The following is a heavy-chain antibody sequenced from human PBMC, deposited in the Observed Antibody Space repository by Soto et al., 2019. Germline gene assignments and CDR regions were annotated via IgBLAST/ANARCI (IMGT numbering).Heavy chain of an antibody. Sequence: ASVKVSCKASGYTFTSYGISWVRQAPGQGLEWMGWISAYNGNTNYAQKLQGRVTMTTDTSTSTAYMELRSLRSDDTAVYYCARDPGAPRYCSSTSCYSTSPYYYYGMDVWGQGTTVTV. D-gene: IGHD2-2*01. V-gene: IGHV1-18*01. CDR3: ARDPGAPRYCSSTSCYSTSPYYYYGMDV. J-gene: IGHJ6*02. CDR1: GYTFTSYG. CDR2: ISAYNGNT.